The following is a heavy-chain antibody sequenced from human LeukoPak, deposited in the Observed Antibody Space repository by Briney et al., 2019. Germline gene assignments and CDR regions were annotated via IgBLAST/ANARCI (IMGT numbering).Heavy chain of an antibody. D-gene: IGHD2-21*01. Sequence: SETLSLTCTVSGGSISSYYWSCIRQPPGKGLEWIGYIYYSGSTNYNPSLKSRVTISVDTSKNQFSLKLSSVTAADTAVYYCARGFDSDWFDPWGQGTLVTVSS. V-gene: IGHV4-59*01. J-gene: IGHJ5*02. CDR2: IYYSGST. CDR3: ARGFDSDWFDP. CDR1: GGSISSYY.